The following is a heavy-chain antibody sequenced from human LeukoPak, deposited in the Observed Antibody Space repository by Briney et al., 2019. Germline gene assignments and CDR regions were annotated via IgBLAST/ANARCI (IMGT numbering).Heavy chain of an antibody. CDR2: INPSGGST. D-gene: IGHD3-3*01. CDR3: ARAAEGYDFWSGYLDWGAFDI. Sequence: ASVKVSCKASGYTFTSYYMHWVRQAPGQGLEWMGIINPSGGSTSYAQKFQGRVTMTRDTSTSTVYMELSSLRSEDTAVYYCARAAEGYDFWSGYLDWGAFDIWGQGTMVTVSS. V-gene: IGHV1-46*01. CDR1: GYTFTSYY. J-gene: IGHJ3*02.